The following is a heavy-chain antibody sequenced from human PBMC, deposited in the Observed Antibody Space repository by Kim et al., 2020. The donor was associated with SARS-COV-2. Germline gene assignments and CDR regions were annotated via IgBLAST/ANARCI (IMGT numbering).Heavy chain of an antibody. CDR1: GFTFDDYA. CDR3: AKDIHLVSALRFLERTSLAFDY. D-gene: IGHD3-3*01. Sequence: GGSLRLSCAASGFTFDDYAMHWVRQAPGKGLEWVSGISWNSGSIGYADSVKGRFTISRDNAKNSLYLQMNSLRAEDTALYYCAKDIHLVSALRFLERTSLAFDYWGQGTLVTVSS. J-gene: IGHJ4*02. V-gene: IGHV3-9*01. CDR2: ISWNSGSI.